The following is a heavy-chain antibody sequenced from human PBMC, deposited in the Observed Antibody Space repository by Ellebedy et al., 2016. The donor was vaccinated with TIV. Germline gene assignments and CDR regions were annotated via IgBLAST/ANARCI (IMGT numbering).Heavy chain of an antibody. CDR2: INPDGSAE. V-gene: IGHV3-7*03. J-gene: IGHJ4*02. Sequence: GESLKISCAASGFIISGDWMSWVRQAPGKGLEWVAHINPDGSAEYYVDSVKGRFTISRDNAKRSLFLQMNSLRVDDTAVYYCGRGGYIPSRGFDYWGQGTLVTVSS. CDR3: GRGGYIPSRGFDY. D-gene: IGHD6-25*01. CDR1: GFIISGDW.